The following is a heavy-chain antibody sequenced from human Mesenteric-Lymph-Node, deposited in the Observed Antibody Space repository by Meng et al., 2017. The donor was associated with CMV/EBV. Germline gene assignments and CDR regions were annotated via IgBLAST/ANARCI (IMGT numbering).Heavy chain of an antibody. V-gene: IGHV1-69*06. CDR3: ARGSGGPMVRGVIIENYYFDY. CDR1: SYA. Sequence: SYAISWVRQAPGRGLEWMGGIIPIFGTATYAQKFQGRVTITADKSTSTAYMELSSLRSEDTAVYYCARGSGGPMVRGVIIENYYFDYWGQGTLVTVSS. J-gene: IGHJ4*02. D-gene: IGHD3-10*01. CDR2: IIPIFGTA.